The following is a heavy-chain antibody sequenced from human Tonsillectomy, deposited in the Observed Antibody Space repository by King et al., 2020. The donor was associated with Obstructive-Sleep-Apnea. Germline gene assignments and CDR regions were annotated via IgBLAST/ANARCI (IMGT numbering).Heavy chain of an antibody. J-gene: IGHJ4*02. CDR2: MNPNSGNT. CDR1: GHTFPSYD. Sequence: QLVQSGAEVKKPGASVKVSCKASGHTFPSYDINWVRQVTGQGLEWMGWMNPNSGNTGYAQKFQGRVTMTRDTSISTAYMELSSLRSEDTAVYYCASGVNCSGGSCSYYFDYWGQGTLVTVSS. CDR3: ASGVNCSGGSCSYYFDY. D-gene: IGHD2-15*01. V-gene: IGHV1-8*01.